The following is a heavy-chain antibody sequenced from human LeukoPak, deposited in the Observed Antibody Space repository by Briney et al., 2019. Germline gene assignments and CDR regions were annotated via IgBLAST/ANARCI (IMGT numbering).Heavy chain of an antibody. Sequence: PGGSLRLSCAASGFTFSDYYMSWIRQAPGKGLEWVSYISSSSYTNYADSVKGRFTISRDNAKNSLYLQMNSLRAEDTAVYYCARGGNYSDSSGFRYFDSWGQGTLVTVSS. V-gene: IGHV3-11*05. D-gene: IGHD3-22*01. CDR2: ISSSSYT. CDR1: GFTFSDYY. CDR3: ARGGNYSDSSGFRYFDS. J-gene: IGHJ4*02.